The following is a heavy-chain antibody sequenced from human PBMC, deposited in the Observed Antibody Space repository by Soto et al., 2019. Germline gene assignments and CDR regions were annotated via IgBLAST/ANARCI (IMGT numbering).Heavy chain of an antibody. CDR1: GGSVSSGSYY. V-gene: IGHV4-61*01. CDR2: IYYSGST. D-gene: IGHD6-19*01. CDR3: ARGSVVAGTDYFDY. Sequence: SETLSLTCTVSGGSVSSGSYYWSWIRQPPGKGLEWIGYIYYSGSTNYNPSLKSRVTISVDTSKNQFSLKLSSVTAADTAVYYCARGSVVAGTDYFDYWGQGTLVTVSS. J-gene: IGHJ4*02.